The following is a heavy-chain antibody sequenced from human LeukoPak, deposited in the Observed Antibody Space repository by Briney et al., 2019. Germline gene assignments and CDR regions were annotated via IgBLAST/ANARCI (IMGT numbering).Heavy chain of an antibody. V-gene: IGHV3-48*04. CDR1: GFTFSSYA. J-gene: IGHJ3*02. D-gene: IGHD3-22*01. Sequence: GGSLRLSCAASGFTFSSYAMSWVRQAPGKGLEWVSYISSSSSTIYYADSVKGRFTISRDNAKNSLYLQMNSLRAEDTAVYYCARAGITYYYDSSGHDAFDIWGQGTMVTVSS. CDR3: ARAGITYYYDSSGHDAFDI. CDR2: ISSSSSTI.